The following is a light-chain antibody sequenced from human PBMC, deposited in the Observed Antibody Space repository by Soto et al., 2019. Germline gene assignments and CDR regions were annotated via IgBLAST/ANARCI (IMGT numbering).Light chain of an antibody. Sequence: DIQMTQSPSTLSASVGDRVTITCRARQTIVNWLAWYQQKPGKAPNLLIYKTSTLQRGVPSRFSRSGSGTEFTLTISSLQPDDFATYYCQQYDSHPMYTFGQGTKVEI. CDR3: QQYDSHPMYT. CDR1: QTIVNW. CDR2: KTS. V-gene: IGKV1-5*03. J-gene: IGKJ2*01.